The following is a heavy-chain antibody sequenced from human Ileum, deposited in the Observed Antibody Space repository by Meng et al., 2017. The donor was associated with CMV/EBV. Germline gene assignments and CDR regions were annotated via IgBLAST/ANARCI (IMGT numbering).Heavy chain of an antibody. CDR2: IYSGGGT. D-gene: IGHD1-1*01. CDR3: AGTTTTSWYFDS. V-gene: IGHV3-53*01. Sequence: GESLRLSCAASGLTVSPIYMAWVRQAPGKGLEWASVIYSGGGTYYADSVKGRFTISRDNSMDTLYLHMNSLRADDTAVYYCAGTTTTSWYFDSWGQGTLVTVSS. CDR1: GLTVSPIY. J-gene: IGHJ4*02.